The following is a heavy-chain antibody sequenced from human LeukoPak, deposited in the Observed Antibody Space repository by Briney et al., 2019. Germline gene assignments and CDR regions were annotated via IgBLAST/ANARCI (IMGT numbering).Heavy chain of an antibody. CDR2: IYYSGST. Sequence: PSETLSLTCTVSGGSISSGGYYWSWIRQHPGKGLEWIGYIYYSGSTYYNPSLKSRVTISVDTSKNQFSLQLNSVTPEDTAVYYCAKTENNWSYGMDVWGQGTTVTVSS. V-gene: IGHV4-31*03. CDR1: GGSISSGGYY. CDR3: AKTENNWSYGMDV. J-gene: IGHJ6*02. D-gene: IGHD1-20*01.